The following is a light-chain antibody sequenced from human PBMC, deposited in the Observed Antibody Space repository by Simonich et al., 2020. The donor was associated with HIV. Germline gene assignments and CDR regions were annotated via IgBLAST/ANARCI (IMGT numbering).Light chain of an antibody. Sequence: DIQMTQSPSTLSASVGDRVTITCRASQNIVSWLALYQQKPGKAPKLLIYKASTLQSGVPSTFSGSGSGTEFTLTISSLQPDDFATYYCQQYNSYSPTFGQGTKVEIK. J-gene: IGKJ1*01. CDR1: QNIVSW. CDR2: KAS. V-gene: IGKV1-5*03. CDR3: QQYNSYSPT.